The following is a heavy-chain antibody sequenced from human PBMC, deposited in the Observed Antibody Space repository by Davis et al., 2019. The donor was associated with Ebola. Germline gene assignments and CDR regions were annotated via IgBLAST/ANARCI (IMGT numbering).Heavy chain of an antibody. CDR2: INHSGST. J-gene: IGHJ4*02. CDR1: GGSFSGYY. V-gene: IGHV4-34*01. Sequence: MPSETLSLTCAVYGGSFSGYYWNWVRQPPGKGLEWIGDINHSGSTNYNPSLKSRVTISVDTSKNQFSLKLSSVTAADTAVYYCARGGGYSSSWYAFDYWGQGTPVTVSS. D-gene: IGHD6-13*01. CDR3: ARGGGYSSSWYAFDY.